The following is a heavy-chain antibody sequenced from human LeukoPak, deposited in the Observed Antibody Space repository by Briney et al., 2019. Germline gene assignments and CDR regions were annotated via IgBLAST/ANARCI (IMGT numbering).Heavy chain of an antibody. V-gene: IGHV4-34*01. J-gene: IGHJ4*02. Sequence: SETLSLTCAVYGGSFSGYYWSWIRQPPGKGLEWIGEINHSGSTNYNPSLKSRVTISVDTSKNQFPLKLSSVTAADTAVYYCARGVAAAGTYLGIWGQGTLVTVSS. CDR1: GGSFSGYY. CDR2: INHSGST. CDR3: ARGVAAAGTYLGI. D-gene: IGHD6-13*01.